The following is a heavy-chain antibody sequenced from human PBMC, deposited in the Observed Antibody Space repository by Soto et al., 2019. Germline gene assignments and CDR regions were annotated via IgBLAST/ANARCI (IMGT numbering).Heavy chain of an antibody. CDR2: IYYSGST. Sequence: PSETLSLTCTVSGGSISSYYWSWIRQPPGKGLEWIGYIYYSGSTNYNPSLKSRVTISVDTSKNQFSLKLSSVTAADTAVYYCAREVFAELIPNPNLYAAGPYNWFDPWGQGTLVTVSS. V-gene: IGHV4-59*01. D-gene: IGHD6-13*01. CDR3: AREVFAELIPNPNLYAAGPYNWFDP. CDR1: GGSISSYY. J-gene: IGHJ5*02.